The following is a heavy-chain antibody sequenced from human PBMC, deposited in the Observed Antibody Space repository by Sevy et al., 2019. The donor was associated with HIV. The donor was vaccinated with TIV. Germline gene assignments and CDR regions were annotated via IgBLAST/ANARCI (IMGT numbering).Heavy chain of an antibody. D-gene: IGHD3-22*01. Sequence: GGSLRLSCAASGFTFSSYAMSWVRQAPGKGLEWVSAISGSGGSTYYADSVKGRFTISRDNSKNTLYLLMNSLRAEDTAVYYCARQIKPSLNYYDSSGDYFDYWGQGTLVTVSS. CDR2: ISGSGGST. V-gene: IGHV3-23*01. CDR3: ARQIKPSLNYYDSSGDYFDY. J-gene: IGHJ4*02. CDR1: GFTFSSYA.